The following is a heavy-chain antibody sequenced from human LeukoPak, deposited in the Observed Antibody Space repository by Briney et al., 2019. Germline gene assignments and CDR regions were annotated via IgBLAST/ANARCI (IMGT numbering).Heavy chain of an antibody. CDR1: GGSISSYY. J-gene: IGHJ3*02. Sequence: ASETLFLTCTVSGGSISSYYWSWIRQPAGKGLEWIGRIYTSGSTNYNPSLKSRVTMSVDTSKNQFSLKLSSVTAADTAVYYCARDQEGSGWYLGSAFDIWGQGTMVTVSS. CDR3: ARDQEGSGWYLGSAFDI. CDR2: IYTSGST. D-gene: IGHD6-19*01. V-gene: IGHV4-4*07.